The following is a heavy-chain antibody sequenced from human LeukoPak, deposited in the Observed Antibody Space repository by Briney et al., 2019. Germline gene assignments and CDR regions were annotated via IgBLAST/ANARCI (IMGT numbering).Heavy chain of an antibody. CDR1: GFTFSNAW. CDR3: ANAPGGGWYPYYFDY. V-gene: IGHV3-15*01. Sequence: GGSLRLSCAASGFTFSNAWMSWVRQAPGKGLEWVGRIKSKTDGGTTDYAAPVKGRFTISRDDSKNTLYLQMNSLRAEDTAVYYCANAPGGGWYPYYFDYWGQGTQVTVSS. CDR2: IKSKTDGGTT. D-gene: IGHD6-19*01. J-gene: IGHJ4*02.